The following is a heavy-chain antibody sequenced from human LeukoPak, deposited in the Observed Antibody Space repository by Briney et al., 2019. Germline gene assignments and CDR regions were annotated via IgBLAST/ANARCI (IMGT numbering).Heavy chain of an antibody. D-gene: IGHD6-13*01. CDR2: ISSSSTYI. V-gene: IGHV3-21*01. CDR1: GFTFSSYS. Sequence: GGSLRLSCAASGFTFSSYSMNWVRQAPGKGLEWVSSISSSSTYISYADSVKGRFTISRDNAKNSLYLQMNSLRAEDTAVYYCARAYVAAAGTFNYYYHGMDVWGQGTTVTVSS. J-gene: IGHJ6*02. CDR3: ARAYVAAAGTFNYYYHGMDV.